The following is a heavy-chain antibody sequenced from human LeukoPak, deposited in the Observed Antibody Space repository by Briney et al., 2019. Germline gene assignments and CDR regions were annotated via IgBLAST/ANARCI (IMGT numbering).Heavy chain of an antibody. CDR1: GFTFDDSA. CDR2: ISWDGGST. V-gene: IGHV3-43D*03. D-gene: IGHD2-15*01. CDR3: AKDVVDCSGGSCYSVFDY. Sequence: GGSLRLSCAASGFTFDDSAMHWVRQAPGKGLEWVSLISWDGGSTYYADSVKGRFTISRDNSKNSLYLQMDSLRAEDTALYYCAKDVVDCSGGSCYSVFDYWGQGTLVTVSS. J-gene: IGHJ4*02.